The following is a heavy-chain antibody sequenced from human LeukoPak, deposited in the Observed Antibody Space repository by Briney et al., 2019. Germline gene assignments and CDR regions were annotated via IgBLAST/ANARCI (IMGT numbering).Heavy chain of an antibody. CDR3: ARGRPHGNDY. CDR1: GFTFSCYG. J-gene: IGHJ4*02. Sequence: TGGSLRLSCAASGFTFSCYGMHWVRQAPGKGLEWVAVISYDGSNKYYADSVKGRFTISRDNSKNTLYLQMNSLRVEDTAVYYCARGRPHGNDYWGQGTLVTVSS. D-gene: IGHD4-23*01. CDR2: ISYDGSNK. V-gene: IGHV3-33*05.